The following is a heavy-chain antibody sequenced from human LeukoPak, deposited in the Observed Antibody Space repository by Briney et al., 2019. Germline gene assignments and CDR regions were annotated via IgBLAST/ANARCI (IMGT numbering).Heavy chain of an antibody. D-gene: IGHD3-22*01. CDR1: GGTFSSYA. V-gene: IGHV1-46*01. Sequence: ASVKVSCKASGGTFSSYAISWVRQAPRQGLEWMGIINPSGGSTSYAQKFQGRVTMTRDMSTSTVYMELSSLRSEDTAVYYCARIGRGAAYYDSSGYNYWGQGTLVTVSS. J-gene: IGHJ4*02. CDR3: ARIGRGAAYYDSSGYNY. CDR2: INPSGGST.